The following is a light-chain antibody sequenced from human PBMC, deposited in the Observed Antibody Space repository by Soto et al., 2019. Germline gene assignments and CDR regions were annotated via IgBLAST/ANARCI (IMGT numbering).Light chain of an antibody. J-gene: IGKJ4*01. Sequence: EIVLTQSPATLSLSPGERATLSCRASQTIDNYLHWYQQKPGQAPRLLIYDGFYRAAGVPARFSGVGSGTDFTLTISSLEPEDFAFYYCQKRKDWPLTFGGGTRVEI. V-gene: IGKV3-11*01. CDR2: DGF. CDR3: QKRKDWPLT. CDR1: QTIDNY.